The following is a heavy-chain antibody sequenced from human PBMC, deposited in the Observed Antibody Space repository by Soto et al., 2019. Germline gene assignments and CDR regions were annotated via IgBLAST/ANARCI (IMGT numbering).Heavy chain of an antibody. J-gene: IGHJ6*02. Sequence: SETLSLTCAVYGGSFSGYYWSWIRQPPGKGLEWIGEINHSGSTNYNPSLKSRVTISVDTSKNQFSLKLSSVTAADTAVYYCARGIEAARRYYYYGMDVWGQGTTVTVSS. CDR2: INHSGST. V-gene: IGHV4-34*01. D-gene: IGHD6-6*01. CDR3: ARGIEAARRYYYYGMDV. CDR1: GGSFSGYY.